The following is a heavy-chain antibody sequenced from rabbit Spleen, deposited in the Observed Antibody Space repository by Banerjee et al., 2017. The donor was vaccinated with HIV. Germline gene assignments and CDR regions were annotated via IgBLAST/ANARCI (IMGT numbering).Heavy chain of an antibody. Sequence: QEQLVESGGGLVQLEGSLTPTCKAAGFDFRSSYYMCWVRQAPGRGLEWIACIYNGDGSTYYASWVNGRFTISRSTSLNTVTLQMTSLTAADTATYFCARLFAYAGYVGFGYATLDYFNLWGQGTLVTVS. CDR2: IYNGDGST. J-gene: IGHJ4*01. D-gene: IGHD6-1*01. CDR1: GFDFRSSYY. CDR3: ARLFAYAGYVGFGYATLDYFNL. V-gene: IGHV1S47*01.